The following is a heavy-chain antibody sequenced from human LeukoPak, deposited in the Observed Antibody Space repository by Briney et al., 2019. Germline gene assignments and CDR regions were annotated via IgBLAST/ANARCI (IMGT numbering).Heavy chain of an antibody. J-gene: IGHJ4*02. Sequence: GASVKVSCKASGYTFTGYYTHWVRQASGQGLEWMGWINPNSGGTNYAQKFQGRVTMTRDTSISTAYMELSRLRSDDTAVYYCARALRMATIPGVNMNYFEYWGQGTLVTVSS. CDR3: ARALRMATIPGVNMNYFEY. D-gene: IGHD5-24*01. V-gene: IGHV1-2*02. CDR1: GYTFTGYY. CDR2: INPNSGGT.